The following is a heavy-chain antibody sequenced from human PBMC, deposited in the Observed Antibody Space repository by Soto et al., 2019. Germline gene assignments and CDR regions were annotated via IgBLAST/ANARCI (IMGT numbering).Heavy chain of an antibody. CDR2: IYYSGST. CDR3: ARGFWSESGYDYPYFDY. D-gene: IGHD5-12*01. Sequence: SEPQPLTWTVAGGYISSHYCSWIRQPTGKGLEWIRYIYYSGSTNYNPSLKSRVTISVDTSKNQFSLKLSSVTAADTAVYYCARGFWSESGYDYPYFDYWGQGTLVTVPS. CDR1: GGYISSHY. J-gene: IGHJ4*02. V-gene: IGHV4-59*11.